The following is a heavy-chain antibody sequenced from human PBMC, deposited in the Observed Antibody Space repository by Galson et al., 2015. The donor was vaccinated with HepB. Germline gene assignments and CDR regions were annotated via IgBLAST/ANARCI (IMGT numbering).Heavy chain of an antibody. CDR3: ASLGVVVPAAIREKYYYGMDV. J-gene: IGHJ6*02. CDR2: IIPIFGTA. Sequence: SCKASGGTFSSYAISWVRQAPGQGLEWMGGIIPIFGTANYAQKFQGRVTIAADESTSTAYMELSSLRSEDTAVYYCASLGVVVPAAIREKYYYGMDVWGQGTTVTVSS. V-gene: IGHV1-69*01. CDR1: GGTFSSYA. D-gene: IGHD2-2*02.